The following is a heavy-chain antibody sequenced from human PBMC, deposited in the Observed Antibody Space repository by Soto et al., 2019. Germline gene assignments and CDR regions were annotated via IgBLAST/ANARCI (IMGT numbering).Heavy chain of an antibody. D-gene: IGHD3-10*01. CDR3: AHSVGCGEFRDY. Sequence: QITLRESGPTLVKATQTLTLTCTFSGFSLSTTGAGVAWIRQPPGKALEWLALIYWDDDKRYSPSLKGRLTITKDTSKTQVFLTLANMYPMDTATYYCAHSVGCGEFRDYWGQGTLATVSS. CDR2: IYWDDDK. CDR1: GFSLSTTGAG. V-gene: IGHV2-5*02. J-gene: IGHJ4*02.